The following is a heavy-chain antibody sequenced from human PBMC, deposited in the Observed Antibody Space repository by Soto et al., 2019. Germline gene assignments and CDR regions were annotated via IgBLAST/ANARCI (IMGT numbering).Heavy chain of an antibody. CDR3: ARRFEYSTGWYYFDY. J-gene: IGHJ4*02. V-gene: IGHV4-39*01. CDR1: GGSISSYY. CDR2: IYYSGST. Sequence: SETLSLTCTVSGGSISSYYWSWIRQPPGKGLEWIGTIYYSGSTYYNPSLKSRVTISVDTSKNQFSLKLRSVTAADTAIYYCARRFEYSTGWYYFDYWGRGTLVTVSS. D-gene: IGHD6-19*01.